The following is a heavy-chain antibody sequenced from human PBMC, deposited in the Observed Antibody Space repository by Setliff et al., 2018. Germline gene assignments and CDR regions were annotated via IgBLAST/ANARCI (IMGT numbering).Heavy chain of an antibody. CDR1: GGSFTNYY. Sequence: SETLSLTCTVYGGSFTNYYWGWIRQSPGKGLEWIGEINHSGSTNYNPSLKSRLTISVDASTNQFSLKLYSVTAADTAVYYCARDLRYCSGGTCYSAFDFWGQGTLVTVSS. J-gene: IGHJ4*02. CDR3: ARDLRYCSGGTCYSAFDF. CDR2: INHSGST. V-gene: IGHV4-34*01. D-gene: IGHD2-15*01.